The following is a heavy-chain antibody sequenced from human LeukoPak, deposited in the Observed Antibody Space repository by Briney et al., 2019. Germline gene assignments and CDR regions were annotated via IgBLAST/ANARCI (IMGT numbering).Heavy chain of an antibody. D-gene: IGHD3-10*01. J-gene: IGHJ4*02. CDR1: GFSISSSW. Sequence: PGGSLRLPCIASGFSISSSWMSWVRQAPGKGPERVANIKHDETEKYYAESVKGRFAISRDNAMNSLYLQMNSPRVEDTAVYYCARLVFGELRYFDYWGQGTLVTVSS. V-gene: IGHV3-7*03. CDR2: IKHDETEK. CDR3: ARLVFGELRYFDY.